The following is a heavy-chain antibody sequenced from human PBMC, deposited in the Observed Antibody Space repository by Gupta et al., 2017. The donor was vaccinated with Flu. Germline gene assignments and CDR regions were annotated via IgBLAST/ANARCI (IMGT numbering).Heavy chain of an antibody. CDR2: ISNHGGNT. Sequence: EVQILESGGGLVQPGGSLRLSCAASGFTFSSYAMSWVRQAPGKGLEWVSVISNHGGNTYSADSVKGRFIMSRDNSKNSLYLQMNSLTAEDTAVYFCAKGRVPLVLVPDAMDSWGQGTLVTVSS. CDR3: AKGRVPLVLVPDAMDS. J-gene: IGHJ4*02. V-gene: IGHV3-23*01. D-gene: IGHD2-2*01. CDR1: GFTFSSYA.